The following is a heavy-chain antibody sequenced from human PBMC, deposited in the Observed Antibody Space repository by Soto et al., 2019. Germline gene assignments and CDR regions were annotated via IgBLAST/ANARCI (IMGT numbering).Heavy chain of an antibody. CDR2: ITSDGRT. CDR1: GFTFSSYA. D-gene: IGHD4-17*01. CDR3: AKDYSTVTTDPLSVVMFDY. V-gene: IGHV3-23*01. J-gene: IGHJ4*02. Sequence: GGSLRLSCAASGFTFSSYAMSWVRQAPGKGLEWVSIITSDGRTYYADSVKGRFTISRDNSKNTVYLQMNSLRAEDTAVYYCAKDYSTVTTDPLSVVMFDYWGQGALVTVSS.